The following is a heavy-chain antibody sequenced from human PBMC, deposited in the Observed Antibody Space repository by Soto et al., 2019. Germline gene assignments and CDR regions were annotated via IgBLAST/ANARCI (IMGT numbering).Heavy chain of an antibody. D-gene: IGHD2-15*01. Sequence: ASVKVSCKASGYTFTDYYMHWVRQAPGQGPEWMGWINPNSGGTNAAQKFQGRVTMTRDTSITTAYMELSRLTSDDTAVYYCATDQSGNHCYFDPWGQRTLVTVS. CDR2: INPNSGGT. V-gene: IGHV1-2*02. CDR3: ATDQSGNHCYFDP. CDR1: GYTFTDYY. J-gene: IGHJ5*02.